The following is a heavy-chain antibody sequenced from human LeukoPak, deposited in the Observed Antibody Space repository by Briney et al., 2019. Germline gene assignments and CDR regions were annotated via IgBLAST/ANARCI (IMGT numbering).Heavy chain of an antibody. CDR1: GFNFDDYA. J-gene: IGHJ4*02. CDR3: AKDISPVEGAFDY. CDR2: ISWNSGSI. Sequence: PGGSLRLSCAASGFNFDDYAMQWVRQAPGKGLEWVSGISWNSGSIGYADSVKGRFTISRDNAKNSLYLQMNSLRTEDTALYYCAKDISPVEGAFDYWGQATLVTVSS. D-gene: IGHD1-26*01. V-gene: IGHV3-9*01.